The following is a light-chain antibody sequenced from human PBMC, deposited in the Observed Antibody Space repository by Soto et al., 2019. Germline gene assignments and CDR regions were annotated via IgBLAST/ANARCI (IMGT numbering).Light chain of an antibody. CDR3: QQYYSTPPGWT. CDR2: WAS. Sequence: DIVMTQSPDSLAVSLGERATINRKSSQSVLYSSNNKNYLAWYQQKPGQPPKLLIYWASTRESGVPDRFSGSGSGTDFTLTISSLQAEDVAVYYCQQYYSTPPGWTFGQGTKVEIK. CDR1: QSVLYSSNNKNY. J-gene: IGKJ1*01. V-gene: IGKV4-1*01.